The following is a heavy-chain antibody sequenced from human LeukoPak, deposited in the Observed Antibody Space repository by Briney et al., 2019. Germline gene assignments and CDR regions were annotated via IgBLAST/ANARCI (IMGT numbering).Heavy chain of an antibody. CDR3: ARENGEAFDY. Sequence: KTGGSLRLSCAASGFTFGTNSMNWVRQAPGKGLEWVSSIGPSSTSIYYADSLKGRFTISRDNAKNSLYLQMNSLRAEDTAVYYCARENGEAFDYWGQGTLVTVSS. V-gene: IGHV3-21*01. CDR2: IGPSSTSI. J-gene: IGHJ4*02. D-gene: IGHD4-17*01. CDR1: GFTFGTNS.